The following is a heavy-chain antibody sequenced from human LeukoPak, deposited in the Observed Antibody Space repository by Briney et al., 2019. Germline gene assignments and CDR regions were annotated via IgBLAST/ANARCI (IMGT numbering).Heavy chain of an antibody. V-gene: IGHV1-18*01. CDR3: ARESRGITMIVVVITTPDYAFDI. CDR1: GYTFTSYG. Sequence: GASVKVSCKASGYTFTSYGISWVRQAPGQGLEWMGWISAYNGNTNYAQKLQGRVTMTTDTSTSTAYMELRSLRSDDTAVYYCARESRGITMIVVVITTPDYAFDIWGQGTMVTVSS. D-gene: IGHD3-22*01. J-gene: IGHJ3*02. CDR2: ISAYNGNT.